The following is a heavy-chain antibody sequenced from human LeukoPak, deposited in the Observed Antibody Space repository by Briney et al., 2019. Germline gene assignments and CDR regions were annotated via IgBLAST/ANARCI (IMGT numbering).Heavy chain of an antibody. J-gene: IGHJ4*02. CDR3: AKDAPRGFDYSNSLEH. CDR2: IWSDGTNQ. V-gene: IGHV3-33*06. D-gene: IGHD4-11*01. Sequence: GGSLRLSCEASGFTFSHYGMHWVRQAPGKGLEWVAVIWSDGTNQYYADSVKGRFTISRDNFNNLVSLQMDRLRAEDTAVYYCAKDAPRGFDYSNSLEHWGQGSLVIVSS. CDR1: GFTFSHYG.